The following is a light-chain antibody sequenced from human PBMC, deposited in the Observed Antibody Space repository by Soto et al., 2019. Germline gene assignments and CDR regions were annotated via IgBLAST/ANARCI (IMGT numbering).Light chain of an antibody. J-gene: IGLJ2*01. Sequence: QSALTQPRSVSGSPGQSVTISCTGTSSDVGNYIYVSWYQQHPGKAPKLMIYDVTKRPSGVPDRFSGSKSGNMASLTISGLQAEDEADYFCCSYAGSYTVVFGGGTKLTVL. V-gene: IGLV2-11*01. CDR1: SSDVGNYIY. CDR2: DVT. CDR3: CSYAGSYTVV.